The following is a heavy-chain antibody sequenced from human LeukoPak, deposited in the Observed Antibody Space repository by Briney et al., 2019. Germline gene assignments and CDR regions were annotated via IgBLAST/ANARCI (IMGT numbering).Heavy chain of an antibody. Sequence: GGSLRLSCVASGFTFSSYAMHWVRQAPGKGLEWVAVISYDGSNKYYADSVKGRFTISRDNSKNTLYLQMNSLRAEDTAVYYCAKSWSYYDSSGYDTPGDYWGQGTLVTVSS. CDR2: ISYDGSNK. V-gene: IGHV3-30*18. D-gene: IGHD3-22*01. J-gene: IGHJ4*02. CDR1: GFTFSSYA. CDR3: AKSWSYYDSSGYDTPGDY.